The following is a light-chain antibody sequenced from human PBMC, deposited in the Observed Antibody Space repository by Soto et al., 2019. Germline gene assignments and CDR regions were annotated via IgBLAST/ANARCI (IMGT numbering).Light chain of an antibody. V-gene: IGKV1-39*01. CDR1: QSITTY. J-gene: IGKJ4*01. Sequence: DIQMTQSPSSLSASVGDRVTITCRASQSITTYLNWYQQKPGKAPKLLIYAASGLQSGVPSRFSGSGSGTDFTLTISSLQREDFATYFCQQSYSFPLTFGGGTKVDIK. CDR2: AAS. CDR3: QQSYSFPLT.